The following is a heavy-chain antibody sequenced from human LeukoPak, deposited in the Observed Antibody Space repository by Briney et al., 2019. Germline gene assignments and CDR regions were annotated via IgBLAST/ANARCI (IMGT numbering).Heavy chain of an antibody. V-gene: IGHV3-66*01. CDR3: ARALLYSSGCAFDY. J-gene: IGHJ4*02. CDR2: IYSGGST. D-gene: IGHD6-19*01. Sequence: GGSLRLSCAASGFTVSSNYMSWVRQAPGKGLEWVSVIYSGGSTYYEDSVKGRFTISRDNSKNTLYLQMNSLRAEDTAVYYCARALLYSSGCAFDYWGQGTLVTVSS. CDR1: GFTVSSNY.